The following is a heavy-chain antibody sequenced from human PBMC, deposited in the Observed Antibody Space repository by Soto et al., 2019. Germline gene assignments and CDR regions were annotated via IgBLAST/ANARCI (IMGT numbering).Heavy chain of an antibody. J-gene: IGHJ4*02. CDR1: GFTFSSYA. CDR3: EKKESDYSKKWVRGVLFDY. CDR2: ISGSGGST. D-gene: IGHD3-10*01. V-gene: IGHV3-23*01. Sequence: PGGSLRLSCAASGFTFSSYAMSWVRQAPGKGLEWVSAISGSGGSTYYADSVKGRFTISRDNSKNTLYLQMNSLRAEDTAVYYCEKKESDYSKKWVRGVLFDYWGQGTLVTVSS.